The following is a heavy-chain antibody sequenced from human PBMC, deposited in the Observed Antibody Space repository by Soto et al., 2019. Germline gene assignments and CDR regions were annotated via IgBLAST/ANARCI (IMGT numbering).Heavy chain of an antibody. CDR2: MNPNSGNT. J-gene: IGHJ5*02. D-gene: IGHD4-17*01. CDR1: GYTFTSYD. V-gene: IGHV1-8*01. Sequence: QVQLVQSGAEXKKPGASVKVSCKASGYTFTSYDINWVRQATGQGLEYLGWMNPNSGNTGYVQKFQGRVTMTRDTSISTAYMELSSLRSEDTAVYFCARGVKYGAYSRWFDPWGQGTLVTVSS. CDR3: ARGVKYGAYSRWFDP.